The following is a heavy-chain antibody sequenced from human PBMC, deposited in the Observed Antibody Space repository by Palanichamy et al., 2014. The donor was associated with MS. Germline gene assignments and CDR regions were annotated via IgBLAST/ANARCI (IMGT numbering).Heavy chain of an antibody. D-gene: IGHD6-19*01. CDR2: ISSSGSTI. J-gene: IGHJ6*02. CDR1: GFTFSDFY. Sequence: QVQLVESGGGLVKPEGSLRLSCAASGFTFSDFYMSWIRQAPGKGLEWVSYISSSGSTIYYADSVRGRFTISRDNAKNSLYLQMNSLRAEDTAVYYCARRSGQWLVSVYYYGLDVWGQGTTVIVSS. V-gene: IGHV3-11*01. CDR3: ARRSGQWLVSVYYYGLDV.